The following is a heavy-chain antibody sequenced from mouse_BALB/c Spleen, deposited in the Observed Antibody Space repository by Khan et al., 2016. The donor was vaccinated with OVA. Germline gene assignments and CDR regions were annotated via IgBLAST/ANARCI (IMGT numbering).Heavy chain of an antibody. CDR2: INPRSGYT. V-gene: IGHV1-4*01. CDR3: ARRTTGYAMDY. J-gene: IGHJ4*01. Sequence: VQLQESGAELARPGASVRMSCKASGYTFTSNTMHWVKQRLGQGLEWIGYINPRSGYTNYNQNFKDKATLTADKSSSTAYMQLSSLTSEDSAVYYCARRTTGYAMDYWGQGTSVTVSS. CDR1: GYTFTSNT. D-gene: IGHD2-14*01.